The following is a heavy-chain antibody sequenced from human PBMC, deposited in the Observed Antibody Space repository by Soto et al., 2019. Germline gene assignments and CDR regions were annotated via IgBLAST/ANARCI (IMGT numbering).Heavy chain of an antibody. Sequence: SETLSLTCTVSGGSISSGDYYWSWIRQPPGKGLEWIGYIYYSGSTYYNTSLKSRVNISVDTSKKQFSLKLSSVTAADTAVYYCARADYGESDYWGQGTLVTVSS. D-gene: IGHD4-17*01. CDR2: IYYSGST. CDR1: GGSISSGDYY. J-gene: IGHJ4*02. CDR3: ARADYGESDY. V-gene: IGHV4-30-4*01.